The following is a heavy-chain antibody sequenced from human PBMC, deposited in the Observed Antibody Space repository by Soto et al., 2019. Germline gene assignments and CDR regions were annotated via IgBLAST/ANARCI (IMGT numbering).Heavy chain of an antibody. CDR3: ARDVDGGSNWFDP. V-gene: IGHV1-69*13. CDR1: GGTLSSYA. D-gene: IGHD2-15*01. J-gene: IGHJ5*02. CDR2: IIPIFGTA. Sequence: ASVKVSCKASGGTLSSYAISWVRQAPGQGLEWMGGIIPIFGTANYAQKFQGRVTITADESTSTAYMELSSLRSEDTAVYYCARDVDGGSNWFDPWGQGTLVTVSS.